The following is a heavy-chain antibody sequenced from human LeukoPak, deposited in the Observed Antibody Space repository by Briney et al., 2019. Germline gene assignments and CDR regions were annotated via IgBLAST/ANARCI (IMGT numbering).Heavy chain of an antibody. CDR1: GFTFSSYG. D-gene: IGHD3-10*01. CDR2: IKQDGSET. CDR3: ARGVQAAFDI. Sequence: GGSLRLSCAASGFTFSSYGMHWVRQAPGKGLEWVAIIKQDGSETSYVDSVKGRFTISRDNAKNSLYLQMNSLRAEDTAIYYCARGVQAAFDIWGQGTLVTVSS. J-gene: IGHJ3*02. V-gene: IGHV3-7*04.